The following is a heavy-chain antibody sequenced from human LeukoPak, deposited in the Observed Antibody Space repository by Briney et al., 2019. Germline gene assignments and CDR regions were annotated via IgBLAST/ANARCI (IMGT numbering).Heavy chain of an antibody. CDR2: IYHSGST. Sequence: PSETLSLTCTVSGYSISSDYYWGWIRQPPGKGLEWIGSIYHSGSTYYNPSLKSRVTISVDTSKNQFSLKLSSVTAADTAVYYCARDLVVDYYGSGSYYPFDYWGQGTLVTVSS. V-gene: IGHV4-38-2*02. J-gene: IGHJ4*02. CDR1: GYSISSDYY. CDR3: ARDLVVDYYGSGSYYPFDY. D-gene: IGHD3-10*01.